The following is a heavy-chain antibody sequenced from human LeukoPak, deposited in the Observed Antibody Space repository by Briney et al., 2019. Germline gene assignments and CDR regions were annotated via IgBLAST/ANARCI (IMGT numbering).Heavy chain of an antibody. CDR2: IYYSGST. CDR1: GGSISSYH. J-gene: IGHJ4*02. V-gene: IGHV4-59*08. CDR3: ARHKTYYYDSSGYYHSSWAFDY. D-gene: IGHD3-22*01. Sequence: PSETLSLTCTVSGGSISSYHWSWIRQPPGKGLECIGYIYYSGSTHYNPSLKSRVTISVDTSKNQFSLKLSSVTAADTAVYYCARHKTYYYDSSGYYHSSWAFDYWGQGTLVTVSS.